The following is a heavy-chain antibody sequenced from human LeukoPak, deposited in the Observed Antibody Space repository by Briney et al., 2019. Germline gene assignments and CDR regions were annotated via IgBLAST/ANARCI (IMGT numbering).Heavy chain of an antibody. J-gene: IGHJ4*02. CDR1: GFTFSSYG. CDR3: AKGGHYDSSGYYNQID. D-gene: IGHD3-22*01. CDR2: ISHDVSNK. V-gene: IGHV3-30*18. Sequence: PGRSLRLSCAASGFTFSSYGMHWVRQAPGKGLEWVAAISHDVSNKYYADSVKGRFTISRDNSKNTLYLQMNSLRAEDTAVYYCAKGGHYDSSGYYNQIDWGQGTLVTVSS.